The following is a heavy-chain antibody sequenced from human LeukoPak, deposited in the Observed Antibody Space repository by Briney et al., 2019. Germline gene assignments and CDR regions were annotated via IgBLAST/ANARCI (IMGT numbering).Heavy chain of an antibody. J-gene: IGHJ6*04. V-gene: IGHV3-48*04. D-gene: IGHD3-10*02. CDR2: ISSSSSTI. CDR1: GFTFSSYS. Sequence: GGSLRLSCAASGFTFSSYSMNWVRQAPGKGLEWVSYISSSSSTIYYADSVKGRFTISRDNAKNSLYLQMNSLRAEDTAVYYCAELSITMIGGVWGKGTTVTISS. CDR3: AELSITMIGGV.